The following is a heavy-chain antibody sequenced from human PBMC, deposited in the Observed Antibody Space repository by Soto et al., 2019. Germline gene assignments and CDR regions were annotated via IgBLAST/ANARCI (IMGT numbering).Heavy chain of an antibody. V-gene: IGHV1-2*04. CDR3: ARDLKTITIFGVFTHDVFDI. Sequence: ASVKVSCKASGYTFTGYYMHWVRQAPGQGLEWMGWINPNSGGTNYAQKFQGWVTMTRDTSISTAYMELSRLRSDDTAVYYCARDLKTITIFGVFTHDVFDIGGQGKMVTVSS. D-gene: IGHD3-3*01. CDR2: INPNSGGT. J-gene: IGHJ3*02. CDR1: GYTFTGYY.